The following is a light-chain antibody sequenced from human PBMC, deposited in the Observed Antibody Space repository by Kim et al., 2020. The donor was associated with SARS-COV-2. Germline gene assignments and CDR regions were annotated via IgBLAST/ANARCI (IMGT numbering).Light chain of an antibody. CDR3: QSYDSSDLWV. V-gene: IGLV6-57*01. J-gene: IGLJ3*02. CDR2: DDN. CDR1: RGSIASNY. Sequence: KTITISCTRSRGSIASNYVHWYQQRPGSSPTTVIYDDNQRPSGGPDRFSGSIDSSSNSASLTISGLKTEDEADYYCQSYDSSDLWVFGGGTQLTVL.